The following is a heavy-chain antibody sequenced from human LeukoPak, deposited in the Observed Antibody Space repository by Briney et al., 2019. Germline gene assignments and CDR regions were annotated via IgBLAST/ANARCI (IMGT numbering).Heavy chain of an antibody. J-gene: IGHJ4*02. D-gene: IGHD3-3*01. V-gene: IGHV1-46*01. CDR2: SYPDAGTT. CDR3: VREFVGGTFDY. CDR1: GYTFTIYY. Sequence: ASVKVSCKASGYTFTIYYIHWMRQTPGQGFEWMGVSYPDAGTTDHGPRFRDRFVMTAVTATSTVYMELSSLTSKDTGVYYCVREFVGGTFDYWGQGALITVSA.